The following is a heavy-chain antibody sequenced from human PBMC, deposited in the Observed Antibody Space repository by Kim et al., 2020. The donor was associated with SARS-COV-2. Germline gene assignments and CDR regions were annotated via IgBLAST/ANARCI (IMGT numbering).Heavy chain of an antibody. Sequence: GVSLRLSCAASGFTFSDFAMHWVRQAPGKGLEWVSVMSNNGNNKFYAGSVKGRFTISRDNSNNTLFLEMNGLRPEDTAMYYCARERTYHYGSIGYSDFDSWGQGTPVTVAS. J-gene: IGHJ4*02. CDR3: ARERTYHYGSIGYSDFDS. CDR2: MSNNGNNK. D-gene: IGHD3-22*01. V-gene: IGHV3-30-3*01. CDR1: GFTFSDFA.